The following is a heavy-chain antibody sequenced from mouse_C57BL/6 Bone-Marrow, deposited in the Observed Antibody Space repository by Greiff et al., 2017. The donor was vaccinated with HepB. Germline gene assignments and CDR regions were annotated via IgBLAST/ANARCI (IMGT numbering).Heavy chain of an antibody. D-gene: IGHD3-2*02. J-gene: IGHJ3*01. CDR2: ISYDGSN. CDR3: AREDSSGYLPY. V-gene: IGHV3-6*01. Sequence: EVKLMESGPGLVKPSQSLSLTCSVTGYSITSGYYWNWIRQFPGNKLEWMGYISYDGSNNYNPSLKNRISITRDTSKNQFFLKLNSVTTEDTATYYCAREDSSGYLPYWGQGTLVTVSA. CDR1: GYSITSGYY.